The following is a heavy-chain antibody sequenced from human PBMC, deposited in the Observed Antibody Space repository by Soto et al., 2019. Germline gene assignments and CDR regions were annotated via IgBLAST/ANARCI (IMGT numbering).Heavy chain of an antibody. D-gene: IGHD2-2*02. J-gene: IGHJ6*02. Sequence: PGGSLRLSCAASGFTFSSYSMNWVRQAPGKGLEWVSSISSSSSYIYYADSVKGRFTISRDNAKNSLYLQMNSLRAEDTDVYYCARDVGYCSSTSCYTLYYYYYYGMDVWGQGTTVTVSS. CDR2: ISSSSSYI. V-gene: IGHV3-21*01. CDR3: ARDVGYCSSTSCYTLYYYYYYGMDV. CDR1: GFTFSSYS.